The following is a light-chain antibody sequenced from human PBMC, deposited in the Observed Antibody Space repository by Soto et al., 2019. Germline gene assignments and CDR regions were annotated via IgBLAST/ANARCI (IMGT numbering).Light chain of an antibody. J-gene: IGLJ2*01. CDR1: SSDVGVYNS. V-gene: IGLV2-14*01. CDR2: DVT. CDR3: SSYTTSNTV. Sequence: QSALTQPASVSGSPGQSITISCTGTSSDVGVYNSVSWYQQRPGKAPKLMIYDVTNRPSGVSNRFSGSKSGNMASLTISGLQAEDEADYYCSSYTTSNTVFGGGTKLTVL.